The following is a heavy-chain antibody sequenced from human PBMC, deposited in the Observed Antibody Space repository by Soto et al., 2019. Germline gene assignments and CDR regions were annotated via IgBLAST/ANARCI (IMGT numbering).Heavy chain of an antibody. Sequence: QVQLVESGGGVVQPGRSLRLSCAASGFTFRSYAMHWVRQAPGKGLEWVAVLSYDGANKYYADSVKGRFTISRDNSKNMLYLQMSSLRAGDTAVYYCARTRASSDYFFYYDMDVWGQGTTVTVSS. CDR1: GFTFRSYA. CDR3: ARTRASSDYFFYYDMDV. J-gene: IGHJ6*02. V-gene: IGHV3-30-3*01. CDR2: LSYDGANK.